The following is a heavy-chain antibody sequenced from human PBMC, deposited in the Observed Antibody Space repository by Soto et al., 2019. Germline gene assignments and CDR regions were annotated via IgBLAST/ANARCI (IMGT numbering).Heavy chain of an antibody. CDR1: GGTFNNYA. Sequence: QVQLVQSGAEVKTPGSSVKVSCKTSGGTFNNYAFNWVRQAPGHGLQWMGGLIPLFTTLKYAQDFEGRLTIIAPDPSSTAYMELSILRSEDTAISYCALTITPGSFLPLDYWGQGTLVTVSS. D-gene: IGHD2-8*01. CDR2: LIPLFTTL. V-gene: IGHV1-69*12. CDR3: ALTITPGSFLPLDY. J-gene: IGHJ4*02.